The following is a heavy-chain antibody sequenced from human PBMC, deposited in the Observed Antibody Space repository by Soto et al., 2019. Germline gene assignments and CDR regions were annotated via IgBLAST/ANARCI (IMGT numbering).Heavy chain of an antibody. Sequence: QVQLQESGPGLVKPSETLSLTCTVSGGSISSYYWSWIRQPAGKGLEWIGRIYTSGSTNYNPSLKRRVTMSVDTSKNQFSLKLSSVTAADTAVYYCARGRGVAAAGNWFDPWGQGTLVTVSS. CDR2: IYTSGST. CDR1: GGSISSYY. CDR3: ARGRGVAAAGNWFDP. J-gene: IGHJ5*02. V-gene: IGHV4-4*07. D-gene: IGHD6-13*01.